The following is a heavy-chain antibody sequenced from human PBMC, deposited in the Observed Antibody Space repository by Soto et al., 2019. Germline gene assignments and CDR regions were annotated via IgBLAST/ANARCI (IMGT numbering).Heavy chain of an antibody. CDR3: ARDRSCGGDCYWFDP. CDR1: GFTFSSYG. D-gene: IGHD2-21*02. CDR2: IWYDGSEK. Sequence: GGSLRLSCAASGFTFSSYGMHWVRQAPGKGLEWVAVIWYDGSEKYYVDSVKGRFTISRDNAKNSLYLQMNSLRAEDTAVYYCARDRSCGGDCYWFDPWGQGTLVTVSS. J-gene: IGHJ5*02. V-gene: IGHV3-33*01.